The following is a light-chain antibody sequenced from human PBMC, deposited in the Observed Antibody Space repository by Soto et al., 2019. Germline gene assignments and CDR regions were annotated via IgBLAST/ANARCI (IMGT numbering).Light chain of an antibody. Sequence: DIQMTQSPSSLSASVGDRVTTTCRASQDIGSHLAWYQQKPEKAPKSLIYFASTLQSGVPSRFSGSGSGTDFTLTISSLEPEDFAVYYCQQRSNWLWTFGQGTKVDI. J-gene: IGKJ1*01. V-gene: IGKV1D-16*01. CDR1: QDIGSH. CDR3: QQRSNWLWT. CDR2: FAS.